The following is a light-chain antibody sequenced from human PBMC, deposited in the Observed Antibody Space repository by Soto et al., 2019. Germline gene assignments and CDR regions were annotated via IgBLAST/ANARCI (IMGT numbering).Light chain of an antibody. Sequence: QSALTQPASVSGSPGQSITISCTGTSSDIGGYTYVSWYQQHTGKAPKLMIYEVSNRPSGVSDRFSGSKSGNTASLTISGLQAEDEADYYCRAYASSSTLVVFGGGTKVTVL. CDR1: SSDIGGYTY. V-gene: IGLV2-14*01. CDR2: EVS. J-gene: IGLJ3*02. CDR3: RAYASSSTLVV.